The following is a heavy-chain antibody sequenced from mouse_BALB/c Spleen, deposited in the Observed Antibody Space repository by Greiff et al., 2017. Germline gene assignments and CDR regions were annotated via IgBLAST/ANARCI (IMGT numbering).Heavy chain of an antibody. CDR1: GFTFTDYY. J-gene: IGHJ4*01. CDR2: IRNKANGYTT. CDR3: ARDRTYYYGMDY. Sequence: EVHLVESGGGLVQPGGSLRLSCATSGFTFTDYYMSWVRQPPGKALEWLGFIRNKANGYTTEYSASVKGRFTISRDNSQSILYLQMNTLRAEDSATYYCARDRTYYYGMDYWGQGTSVTVSS. V-gene: IGHV7-3*02.